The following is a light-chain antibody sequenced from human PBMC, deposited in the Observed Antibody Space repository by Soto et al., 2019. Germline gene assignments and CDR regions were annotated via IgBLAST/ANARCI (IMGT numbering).Light chain of an antibody. J-gene: IGKJ1*01. CDR3: QQYTNWPPET. V-gene: IGKV3-15*01. Sequence: EIVMTQSPATLSVSPGERATLSCRASQSLSSNLAWYQQKPGQAPRLLIYGASTRATGIPARFSGSGSGTEFTLTISSLQSEDFAVYYCQQYTNWPPETFGQGTQVQIK. CDR2: GAS. CDR1: QSLSSN.